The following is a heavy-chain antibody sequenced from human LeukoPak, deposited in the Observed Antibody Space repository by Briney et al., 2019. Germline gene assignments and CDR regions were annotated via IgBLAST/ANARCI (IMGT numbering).Heavy chain of an antibody. CDR3: ARDRVNDFWSGYYSPLGLEGTDV. Sequence: ASVKVSCKASGYTFTSYAMHWVRQAPGQRLEWMGWINAGNGNTKYSQKFQGRVTITRDTSASTAYMELSSLRSEDTAVYYCARDRVNDFWSGYYSPLGLEGTDVWGQGTTVTVSS. D-gene: IGHD3-3*01. CDR1: GYTFTSYA. J-gene: IGHJ6*02. CDR2: INAGNGNT. V-gene: IGHV1-3*01.